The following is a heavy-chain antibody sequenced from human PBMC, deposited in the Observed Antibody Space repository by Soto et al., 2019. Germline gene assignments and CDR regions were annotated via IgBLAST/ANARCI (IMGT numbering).Heavy chain of an antibody. J-gene: IGHJ6*02. CDR2: IGTAGDP. V-gene: IGHV3-13*05. Sequence: GGSLRLSCAASGFTFSSYDMHWVRQATGKGLEWVSAIGTAGDPYYPGSVKGRFTISRENAKNSLYLQMNSLRAGDTAVYYCARGTAAAGTRYYCGMDVWGQGTTVTVSS. D-gene: IGHD6-13*01. CDR1: GFTFSSYD. CDR3: ARGTAAAGTRYYCGMDV.